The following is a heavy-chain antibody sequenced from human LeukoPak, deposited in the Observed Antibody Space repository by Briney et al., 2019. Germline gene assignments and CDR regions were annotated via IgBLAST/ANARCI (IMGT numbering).Heavy chain of an antibody. V-gene: IGHV4-30-2*01. CDR3: ARQVSRRFPPLFDY. CDR1: GGAISSGGYS. CDR2: IYHSGGA. D-gene: IGHD3-16*01. J-gene: IGHJ4*02. Sequence: PSETLSLTCAVSGGAISSGGYSWSWIRQPPGKGLEWIGHIYHSGGAYYNPSLKSRVTMSVDRSKNQFSLKLSSVTAADTAVYYCARQVSRRFPPLFDYWGQGTLVTVSS.